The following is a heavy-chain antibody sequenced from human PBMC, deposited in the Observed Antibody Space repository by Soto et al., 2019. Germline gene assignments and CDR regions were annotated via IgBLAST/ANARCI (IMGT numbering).Heavy chain of an antibody. CDR1: GFKFRDYW. CDR3: ARDGLLFSGPYRPSRFDY. V-gene: IGHV3-7*03. Sequence: EVHLVESGGGLVQPGRSLRLSCAASGFKFRDYWMSWVRQAPGKGLEWVGNIKHDTSEAHYPDPGNGRLTITRNNIKNFVFLQMNGLRADDTASYYCARDGLLFSGPYRPSRFDYWGLGTQVTVSS. CDR2: IKHDTSEA. D-gene: IGHD3-16*02. J-gene: IGHJ4*02.